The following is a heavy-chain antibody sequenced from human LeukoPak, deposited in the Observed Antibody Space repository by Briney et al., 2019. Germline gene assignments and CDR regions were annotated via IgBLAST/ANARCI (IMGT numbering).Heavy chain of an antibody. J-gene: IGHJ4*02. CDR3: AKVVYDFWSAIDY. Sequence: PGGSLRLSCAASGFTFSSYVLNWVRQAPGKGLEWVSAISGSGGNTYYADSVKGRFTISRGNSKNTLYLQMNSLRAEDTARYYCAKVVYDFWSAIDYWGQGTLVTVSS. CDR1: GFTFSSYV. V-gene: IGHV3-23*01. D-gene: IGHD3-3*01. CDR2: ISGSGGNT.